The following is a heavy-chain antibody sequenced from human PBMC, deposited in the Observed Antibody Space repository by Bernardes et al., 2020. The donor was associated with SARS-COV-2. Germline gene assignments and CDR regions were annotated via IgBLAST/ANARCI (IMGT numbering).Heavy chain of an antibody. D-gene: IGHD6-19*01. J-gene: IGHJ4*02. Sequence: ASVKVSCKASGYTFTGYYMHWVRQAPGHGREWMGWISAYNGNTNYAQKLQGRVTMTTDTSTSTAYMELRSLRSDDTAVYYCARVAGKQWPPNDYSGQGTLVTVSS. CDR2: ISAYNGNT. CDR3: ARVAGKQWPPNDY. V-gene: IGHV1-18*04. CDR1: GYTFTGYY.